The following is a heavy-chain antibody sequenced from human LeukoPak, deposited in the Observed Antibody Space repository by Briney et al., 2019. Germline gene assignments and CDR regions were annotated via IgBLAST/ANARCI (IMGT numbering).Heavy chain of an antibody. J-gene: IGHJ4*02. CDR1: GFTFSS. V-gene: IGHV3-21*06. CDR3: ARAGYNSNWFDY. D-gene: IGHD6-13*01. Sequence: GGSLRLSCAASGFTFSSMNWVRQAPGKGLEWVSFISSSSDYIYYADSVKGRFTISRDNAKSSLYLQMNSLRAEDTAVYYCARAGYNSNWFDYWGQGTLVTVSS. CDR2: ISSSSDYI.